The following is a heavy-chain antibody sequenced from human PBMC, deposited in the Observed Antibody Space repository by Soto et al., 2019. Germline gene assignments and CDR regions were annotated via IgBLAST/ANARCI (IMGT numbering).Heavy chain of an antibody. CDR1: GFTFSSYG. CDR2: ISYDGSNK. Sequence: GSLRLSCAASGFTFSSYGMHWVRQAPGKGLEWVAAISYDGSNKYYADSVKGRFTISRDNSKNTLYVQMNSLRAEDTSVYYCAKEVWSGPMDVWGQGTMVTVSS. D-gene: IGHD3-3*01. J-gene: IGHJ6*02. CDR3: AKEVWSGPMDV. V-gene: IGHV3-30*18.